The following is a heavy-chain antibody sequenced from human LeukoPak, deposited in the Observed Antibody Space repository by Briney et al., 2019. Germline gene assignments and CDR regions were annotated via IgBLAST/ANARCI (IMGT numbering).Heavy chain of an antibody. D-gene: IGHD4-17*01. CDR3: AKSTVTTGPDYYYYGMDA. Sequence: GGSLRLSCAASGFTFSSYAMSWVRQAPGKGLEWVSAISGSGGSTYYADSVKGRFTISRDNSKNTLYLQMNSLRAEDTAVYYCAKSTVTTGPDYYYYGMDAWGQGTTVTVSS. V-gene: IGHV3-23*01. CDR1: GFTFSSYA. J-gene: IGHJ6*02. CDR2: ISGSGGST.